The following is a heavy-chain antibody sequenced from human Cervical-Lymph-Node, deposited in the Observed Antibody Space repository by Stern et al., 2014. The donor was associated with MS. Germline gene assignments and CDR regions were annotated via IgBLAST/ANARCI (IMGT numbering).Heavy chain of an antibody. CDR1: GFTFSSYS. V-gene: IGHV3-21*01. CDR2: MSSSSSYI. J-gene: IGHJ4*02. D-gene: IGHD3-9*01. CDR3: ATLGTLTGPIDY. Sequence: EVQLVESGGGLVKPGGSLRLSCGASGFTFSSYSMSWVRQAPGKGLECVSSMSSSSSYIYYADSVKGRFTIARDNANNSLYLQMNSLRVEDSAVYYCATLGTLTGPIDYWGQGTLVTVSS.